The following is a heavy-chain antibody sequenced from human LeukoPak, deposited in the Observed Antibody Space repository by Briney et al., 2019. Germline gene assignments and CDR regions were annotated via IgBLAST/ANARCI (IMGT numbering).Heavy chain of an antibody. D-gene: IGHD3-9*01. CDR2: ISHTGST. V-gene: IGHV4-34*01. J-gene: IGHJ4*02. CDR1: GGSLSGAY. Sequence: SETLSLTCSVQGGSLSGAYWTWIRQPPGKGLEWIGEISHTGSTNYNPSFKSRVTMSADTPKNQLSLNLTSVTAADTAVYYCARGPVRLARPYDYWGQGTLVTVSS. CDR3: ARGPVRLARPYDY.